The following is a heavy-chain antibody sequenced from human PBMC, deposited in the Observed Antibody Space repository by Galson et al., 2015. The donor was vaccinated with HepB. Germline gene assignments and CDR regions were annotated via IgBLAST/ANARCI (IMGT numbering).Heavy chain of an antibody. V-gene: IGHV3-73*01. Sequence: SLRLSCAASGFTFSGSAIHWVRQASGKGPEWIGHIRSKATNFAALYVPSLKGRFTISRDDSKNLAYLHMRSLKTEDTAVYYRVRSGDFSGYSSRWGQGTLVTVSS. CDR3: VRSGDFSGYSSR. D-gene: IGHD6-13*01. J-gene: IGHJ4*02. CDR2: IRSKATNFAA. CDR1: GFTFSGSA.